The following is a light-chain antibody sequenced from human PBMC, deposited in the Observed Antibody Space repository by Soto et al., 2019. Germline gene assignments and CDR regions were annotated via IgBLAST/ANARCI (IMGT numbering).Light chain of an antibody. CDR3: QHYNSYSEA. CDR2: DTS. CDR1: QSVNSYY. V-gene: IGKV3-20*01. J-gene: IGKJ1*01. Sequence: DIVLTQSPGTLSVSPGERATLSCRASQSVNSYYLAWYQQKPGQAPRLLIYDTSNRATGIPDRFSGSGSGTDFTLTISRLKPEDFATYYCQHYNSYSEAFGQGTKVELK.